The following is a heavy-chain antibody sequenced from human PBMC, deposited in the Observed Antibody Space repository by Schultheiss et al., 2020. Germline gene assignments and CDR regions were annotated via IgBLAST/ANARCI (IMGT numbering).Heavy chain of an antibody. CDR2: IIPILGIA. J-gene: IGHJ6*03. CDR3: ARDRVVYIPYYYYMDV. CDR1: GGTFSSYA. V-gene: IGHV1-69*04. D-gene: IGHD2-15*01. Sequence: GGSLRLSCKASGGTFSSYAISWVRQAPGQGLEWMGRIIPILGIANYAQKFQGRVTITADKSTSTAYMELSSLRSEDTAVYYCARDRVVYIPYYYYMDVWGKGTTVTVSS.